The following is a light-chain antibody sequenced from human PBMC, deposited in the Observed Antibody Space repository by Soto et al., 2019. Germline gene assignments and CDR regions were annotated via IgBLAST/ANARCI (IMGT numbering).Light chain of an antibody. J-gene: IGKJ2*01. CDR3: QQSYSLPYT. CDR1: QSISSY. Sequence: DIQMTQSPSSLSASVGDRVTITCRAGQSISSYLNWYRQKPGKAPKLLIYAAPSLESGVPSRFSGSGSGTDFTLTISSLQLEDFATYYCQQSYSLPYTFGQGTKVDIK. V-gene: IGKV1-39*01. CDR2: AAP.